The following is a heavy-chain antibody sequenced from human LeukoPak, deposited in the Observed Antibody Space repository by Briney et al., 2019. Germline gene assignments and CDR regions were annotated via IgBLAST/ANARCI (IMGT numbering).Heavy chain of an antibody. Sequence: SETLSLTCSVSGGSINTSSYYWGWIRQPPGKGLEWIGTIYYTGSTYYNPSLMSRVTISLDTSKNQFSLKLSSVTAADTAVYYCARQYIDILTGYHRGELYWYFDLWGRGTLVTVSS. D-gene: IGHD3-9*01. CDR3: ARQYIDILTGYHRGELYWYFDL. CDR1: GGSINTSSYY. CDR2: IYYTGST. J-gene: IGHJ2*01. V-gene: IGHV4-39*01.